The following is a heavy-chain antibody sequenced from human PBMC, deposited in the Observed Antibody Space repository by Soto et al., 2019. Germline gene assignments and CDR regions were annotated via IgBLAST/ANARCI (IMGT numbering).Heavy chain of an antibody. V-gene: IGHV3-23*01. J-gene: IGHJ4*02. CDR3: AKETVAGTKAYNY. Sequence: PGGSLRLSCAASVLPFSSYSMNWVRQAPGKGLEWVAAISASGSSTYYADSVKGRFTISRDNSENTLYVQMNSLRVEDTAVYYCAKETVAGTKAYNYWGRGTLVTVSS. CDR2: ISASGSST. CDR1: VLPFSSYS. D-gene: IGHD6-19*01.